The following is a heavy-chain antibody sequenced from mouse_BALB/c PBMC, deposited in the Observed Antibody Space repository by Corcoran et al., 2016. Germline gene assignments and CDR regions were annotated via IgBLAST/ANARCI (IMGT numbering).Heavy chain of an antibody. CDR2: ISYDGSN. CDR3: AREGGMITTGFDY. D-gene: IGHD2-4*01. V-gene: IGHV3-6*02. J-gene: IGHJ2*01. CDR1: GYSITSGYY. Sequence: DVQLQESGPGLVKPSQSLSLTCSVTGYSITSGYYWNWIRQFPGNKLEWMGYISYDGSNNYNPSLKNRISITRDTSKNQFFLKLNSVTTEDTATYYCAREGGMITTGFDYWGQGTTLTVSS.